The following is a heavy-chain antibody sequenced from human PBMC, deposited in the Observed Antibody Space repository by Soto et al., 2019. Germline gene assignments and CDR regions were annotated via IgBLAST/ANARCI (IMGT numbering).Heavy chain of an antibody. D-gene: IGHD3-10*01. V-gene: IGHV4-59*08. CDR3: ARHNYGSGSTYFDY. J-gene: IGHJ4*02. CDR2: IYYSGST. Sequence: PSETLSLTCTVSGGSISSYYWSWIRQPPGKGLEWIGYIYYSGSTNYNPSIKSRVTISVDTSKNQISLKLNSMTAADTAVYYCARHNYGSGSTYFDYWGQGTLVTVSS. CDR1: GGSISSYY.